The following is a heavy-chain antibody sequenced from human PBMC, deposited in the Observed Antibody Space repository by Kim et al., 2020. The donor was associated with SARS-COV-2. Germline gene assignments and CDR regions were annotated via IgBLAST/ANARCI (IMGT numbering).Heavy chain of an antibody. CDR2: ISAYNGNT. D-gene: IGHD1-26*01. CDR3: ARDLGVGATTWSIVVSDY. J-gene: IGHJ4*02. CDR1: GYTFTSYG. Sequence: ASVKVSCKASGYTFTSYGISWVRQAPGQGLEWMGWISAYNGNTNYAQKLQGRVTMTTDTSTSTAYMELRSLRSDDTAVYYCARDLGVGATTWSIVVSDYWGQGTLVTVSS. V-gene: IGHV1-18*01.